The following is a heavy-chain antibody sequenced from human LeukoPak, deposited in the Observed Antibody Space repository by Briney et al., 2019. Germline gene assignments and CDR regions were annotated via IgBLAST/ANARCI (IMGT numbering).Heavy chain of an antibody. V-gene: IGHV3-66*02. J-gene: IGHJ4*02. CDR3: AREGGSGSYGYDY. Sequence: GGSLRLSCAASGFTVSTNYISWVRQAPGKGLEWVSVIYSAGSTYYADSVKGRFTISRDNSKNTVYLQMNSLRPDDTAVYYCAREGGSGSYGYDYWGQGTLVTVSS. D-gene: IGHD3-10*01. CDR1: GFTVSTNY. CDR2: IYSAGST.